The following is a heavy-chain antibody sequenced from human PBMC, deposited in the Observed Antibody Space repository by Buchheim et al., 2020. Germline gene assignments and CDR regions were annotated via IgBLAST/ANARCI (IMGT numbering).Heavy chain of an antibody. Sequence: EVQLLESGGGLVQPGGSLRLSCAASGFTFSSYAMSWVRQAPGKGLEWVSLLSGGGGSTYYADSVKVRFTISRDNSKNTLYLQMNSLRADDTAVYYCAKVDSYGPLYFDYWGQGTL. CDR2: LSGGGGST. V-gene: IGHV3-23*01. J-gene: IGHJ4*02. CDR1: GFTFSSYA. CDR3: AKVDSYGPLYFDY. D-gene: IGHD5-18*01.